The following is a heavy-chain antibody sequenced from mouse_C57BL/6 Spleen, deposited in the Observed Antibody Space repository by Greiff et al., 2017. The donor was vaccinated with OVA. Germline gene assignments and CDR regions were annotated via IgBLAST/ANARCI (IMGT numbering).Heavy chain of an antibody. CDR3: ARGDDGYNYAMGY. CDR2: IDPSDSYT. J-gene: IGHJ4*01. V-gene: IGHV1-69*01. D-gene: IGHD2-3*01. Sequence: QVQLQQPGAELVMPGASVKLSCKASGYTFTSYWMHWVKQRPGQGLEWIGEIDPSDSYTNYNQKFKGKSTLTVDKSSSTAYMRLSSLTSEDSAVYYCARGDDGYNYAMGYWGQGTSVTVSS. CDR1: GYTFTSYW.